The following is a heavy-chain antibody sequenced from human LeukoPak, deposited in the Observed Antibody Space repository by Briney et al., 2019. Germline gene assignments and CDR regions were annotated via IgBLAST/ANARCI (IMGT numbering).Heavy chain of an antibody. V-gene: IGHV3-23*01. Sequence: GGSLRLSCAASGFTFSSYAMSWVRQAPGKGLEWVSAISGSGGSTYYADSVKGRFTISRDNAKNSLYLQMNSLRAEDTAVYYCARDSAVFGVVIEYYFDYWGQGTLVTVSS. CDR1: GFTFSSYA. CDR2: ISGSGGST. D-gene: IGHD3-3*01. J-gene: IGHJ4*02. CDR3: ARDSAVFGVVIEYYFDY.